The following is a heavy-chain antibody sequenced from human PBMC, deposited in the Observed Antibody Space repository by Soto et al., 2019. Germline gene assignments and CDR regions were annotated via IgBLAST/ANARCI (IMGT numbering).Heavy chain of an antibody. CDR1: GYTFTSYY. CDR2: INPSGGST. CDR3: ARGAYSGSYHEYFQH. V-gene: IGHV1-46*01. Sequence: APVKVSCKASGYTFTSYYMHWVRQAPGRGLEWMGIINPSGGSTSYAQKFQGRVTMTRDTSTSTVYMELSSLRSEDTAVYYCARGAYSGSYHEYFQHWGQGTLVTVSS. J-gene: IGHJ1*01. D-gene: IGHD1-26*01.